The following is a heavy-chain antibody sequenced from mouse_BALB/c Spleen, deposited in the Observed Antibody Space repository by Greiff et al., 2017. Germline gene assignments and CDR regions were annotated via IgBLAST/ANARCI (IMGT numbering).Heavy chain of an antibody. V-gene: IGHV1-55*01. J-gene: IGHJ4*01. D-gene: IGHD2-1*01. CDR1: GYNFTSYW. CDR2: IYPGSGST. Sequence: QVQLQQPGAELVKPGTSVELSCKASGYNFTSYWINWVKLRPGQGLEWIGDIYPGSGSTNYNEKFKSKATLTVDTSSSTAYMQLSSLASEDSALYYCARDGNYVMDYWGQGTSVTVSS. CDR3: ARDGNYVMDY.